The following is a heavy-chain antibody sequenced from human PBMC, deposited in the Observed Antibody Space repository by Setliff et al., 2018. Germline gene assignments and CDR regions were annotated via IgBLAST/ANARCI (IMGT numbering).Heavy chain of an antibody. Sequence: GSLRLSCAASGFTFSSYSMNWVRQAPGKGLEWVSSISSSSSHISYADSVKGRFTISRDNAKNSLYLQMNSLRAEDTAVYYCASHYFDRGPFDYWGQGTLVTVSS. CDR2: ISSSSSHI. J-gene: IGHJ4*02. V-gene: IGHV3-21*01. CDR3: ASHYFDRGPFDY. CDR1: GFTFSSYS. D-gene: IGHD3-22*01.